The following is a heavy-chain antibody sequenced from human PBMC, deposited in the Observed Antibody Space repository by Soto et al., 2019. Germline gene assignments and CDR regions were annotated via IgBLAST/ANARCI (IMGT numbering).Heavy chain of an antibody. Sequence: ASETLSLTCAVSGGSISSGGSSWSWIRQPPGKGLEWIGYIYHSGSTYYNPSLKSRVTISVDRSKNQFSLKLSSVTAADTAMYYCARAGDSSGPVALGYWGQGTLVTVSS. J-gene: IGHJ4*02. CDR3: ARAGDSSGPVALGY. CDR1: GGSISSGGSS. V-gene: IGHV4-30-2*01. D-gene: IGHD6-19*01. CDR2: IYHSGST.